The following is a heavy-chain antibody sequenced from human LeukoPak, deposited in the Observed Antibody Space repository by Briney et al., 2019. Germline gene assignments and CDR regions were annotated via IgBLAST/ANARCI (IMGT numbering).Heavy chain of an antibody. CDR3: AKDFPTYYYDSSGYSPDAFDI. Sequence: PGGSLRLSCAASGFTFSSYAMSWVRQPPGKGLEWVSAISGSGGSTYYADSVKGRFTISRDNSKNTLYLQMNSLRAEDTAVYYCAKDFPTYYYDSSGYSPDAFDIWGQGTMVTVSS. CDR2: ISGSGGST. CDR1: GFTFSSYA. V-gene: IGHV3-23*01. J-gene: IGHJ3*02. D-gene: IGHD3-22*01.